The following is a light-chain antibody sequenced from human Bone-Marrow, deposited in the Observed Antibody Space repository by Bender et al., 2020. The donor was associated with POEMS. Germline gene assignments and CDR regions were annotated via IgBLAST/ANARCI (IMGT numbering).Light chain of an antibody. CDR2: KVT. V-gene: IGLV3-25*03. CDR1: PLPTQH. Sequence: SNELTQPPSVSVSPGQTAWITCSGYPLPTQHTYWYQQKPGQAPVLVISKVTERPSGIPERFSGSSSGTTVTLTISGVQPEDEADYYCQSADSSGPYVFGTGTKVTVL. CDR3: QSADSSGPYV. J-gene: IGLJ1*01.